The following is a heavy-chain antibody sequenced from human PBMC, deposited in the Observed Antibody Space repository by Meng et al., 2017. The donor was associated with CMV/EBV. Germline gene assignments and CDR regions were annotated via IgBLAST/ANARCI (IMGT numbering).Heavy chain of an antibody. J-gene: IGHJ4*02. CDR1: RFSLSTSGVG. V-gene: IGHV2-5*02. Sequence: TSKEPGPTPVKPTQTLTPPCTFSRFSLSTSGVGVVWIRQPPGKALEWLALIYWDDDKRDSPSQKSRLTITKDTSKNQVVLKMTNMDPVDTATYYCAHSQRGYSGPVDFDYWGQGTLVTVSS. CDR3: AHSQRGYSGPVDFDY. CDR2: IYWDDDK. D-gene: IGHD5-12*01.